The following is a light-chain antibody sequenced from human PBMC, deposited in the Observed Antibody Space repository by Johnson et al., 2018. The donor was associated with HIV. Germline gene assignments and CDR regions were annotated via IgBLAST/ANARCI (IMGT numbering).Light chain of an antibody. CDR1: SSNIGNNF. CDR2: DNN. V-gene: IGLV1-51*01. CDR3: GTWDSRLSAGHV. J-gene: IGLJ1*01. Sequence: QSVLTQSPSVSAAPGQKVTISCSGSSSNIGNNFVSWYQHLPGTTPKLLIYDNNKRPSGIPDRFSGSKSGTSATLGITALQTGDEADYYCGTWDSRLSAGHVFGTGTKVTVL.